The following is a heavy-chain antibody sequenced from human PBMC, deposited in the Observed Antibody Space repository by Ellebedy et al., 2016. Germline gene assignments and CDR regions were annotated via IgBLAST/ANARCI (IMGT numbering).Heavy chain of an antibody. CDR1: GFTFSSYG. CDR3: ARFSSYDILTGKPLYGMDI. V-gene: IGHV3-30*03. Sequence: GESLKISXAASGFTFSSYGMHWVRQAPGKGLEWVAVISFDGNDKYYADSVQGRFIISRDNSKNTLYLQMNSLRAEDTAVVYCARFSSYDILTGKPLYGMDIWGQGTTVTVSS. D-gene: IGHD3-9*01. J-gene: IGHJ6*02. CDR2: ISFDGNDK.